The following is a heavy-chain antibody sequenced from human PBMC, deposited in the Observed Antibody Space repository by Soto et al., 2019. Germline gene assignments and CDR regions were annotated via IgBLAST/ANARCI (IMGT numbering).Heavy chain of an antibody. J-gene: IGHJ4*02. Sequence: PSETLSLTCTVSVGSIRNVYWSWIRQPPGKGLEWIGFIFHSGNAKYNPSLKSRVTMSVDTSKNQFSLSLDSVTAADTAVYFCARAHAPTLPFDYWGQGTLVTVSS. CDR2: IFHSGNA. CDR3: ARAHAPTLPFDY. D-gene: IGHD2-15*01. CDR1: VGSIRNVY. V-gene: IGHV4-59*01.